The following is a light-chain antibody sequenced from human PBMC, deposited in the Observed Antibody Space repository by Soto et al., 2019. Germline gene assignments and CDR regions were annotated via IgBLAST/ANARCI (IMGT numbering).Light chain of an antibody. J-gene: IGKJ1*01. Sequence: EIVLSQSPGTLSLSPGERATLSCSASQSVSSSYLAWYQQKPGQAPRLLIYDASSRATGIPDRFSGSGSGTEFTLTISSLQSEDFAVYYCQQYNNWPSWTFGQGTKV. CDR1: QSVSSSY. CDR2: DAS. CDR3: QQYNNWPSWT. V-gene: IGKV3-20*01.